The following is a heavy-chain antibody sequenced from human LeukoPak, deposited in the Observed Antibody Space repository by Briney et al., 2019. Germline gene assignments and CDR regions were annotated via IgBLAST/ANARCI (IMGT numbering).Heavy chain of an antibody. CDR3: AKGRGSSSWADFQH. CDR1: GDSITSGGYY. Sequence: ETLSLTCTVSGDSITSGGYYWSWVRQAPGKGLEWVSSTIGSGSSTYYADSVKGRFTISRDNSKNTLYLQMNGLRAEDTAIYYCAKGRGSSSWADFQHWGQGTLVAVSS. V-gene: IGHV3-23*01. J-gene: IGHJ1*01. D-gene: IGHD6-13*01. CDR2: TIGSGSST.